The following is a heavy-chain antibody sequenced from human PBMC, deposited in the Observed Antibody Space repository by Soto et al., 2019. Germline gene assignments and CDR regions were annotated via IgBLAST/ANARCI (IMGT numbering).Heavy chain of an antibody. CDR3: ARVVPAAIYWFDP. CDR1: GYTFTSYG. V-gene: IGHV1-18*01. J-gene: IGHJ5*02. CDR2: ISAYNGNT. D-gene: IGHD2-2*01. Sequence: ASVKVSCTASGYTFTSYGMSWVRQAPGQGLEWMGWISAYNGNTNYAQKLQGRVTMTTDTSTSTAYMELRSLRSDDTAVYYCARVVPAAIYWFDPWGQGTLVTVSS.